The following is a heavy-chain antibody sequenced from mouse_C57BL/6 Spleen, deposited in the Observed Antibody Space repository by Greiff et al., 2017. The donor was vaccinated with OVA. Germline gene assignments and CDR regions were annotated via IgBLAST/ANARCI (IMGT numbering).Heavy chain of an antibody. V-gene: IGHV1-15*01. CDR3: TRAPTGTSFDY. D-gene: IGHD4-1*02. Sequence: QVQLQQSGAELVRPGASVTLSCKASGYTFTDYEMHWVKQTPVHGLEWIGAIDPETGGTADNQKFKGKAILTADKSSSTAYMELRSLTSEDSAVYYCTRAPTGTSFDYWGQGTTLTVSS. CDR1: GYTFTDYE. CDR2: IDPETGGT. J-gene: IGHJ2*01.